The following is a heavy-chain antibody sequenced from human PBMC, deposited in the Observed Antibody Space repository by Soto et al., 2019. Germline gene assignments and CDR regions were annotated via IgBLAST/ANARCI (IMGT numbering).Heavy chain of an antibody. V-gene: IGHV3-30*18. Sequence: QVQLVESGGGVVQPGRSLRLSCAASGFTFSFYGMHWVRQAPGKGLEWVEVISYGGRNKYYADSVKGRFTISRDNSKNTLYLQMNSLRAEDTAVYYCAKDLGHVGRGAFDIWGQGTMVTVSS. CDR2: ISYGGRNK. CDR3: AKDLGHVGRGAFDI. J-gene: IGHJ3*02. CDR1: GFTFSFYG. D-gene: IGHD7-27*01.